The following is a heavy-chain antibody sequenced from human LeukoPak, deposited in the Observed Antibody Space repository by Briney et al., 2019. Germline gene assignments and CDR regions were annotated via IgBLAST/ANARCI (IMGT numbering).Heavy chain of an antibody. V-gene: IGHV1-18*01. D-gene: IGHD3-22*01. Sequence: ASVKVSCKASGYTFTSYGISWVRQAPGQGLEWMGWISAYNGNTNYAQKLQGRVTMTTDTSTSTAYMELRCLRSDDTAVYYCARVHGSPYDSSGYYFFDYWGQGTLVTVSS. CDR3: ARVHGSPYDSSGYYFFDY. J-gene: IGHJ4*02. CDR1: GYTFTSYG. CDR2: ISAYNGNT.